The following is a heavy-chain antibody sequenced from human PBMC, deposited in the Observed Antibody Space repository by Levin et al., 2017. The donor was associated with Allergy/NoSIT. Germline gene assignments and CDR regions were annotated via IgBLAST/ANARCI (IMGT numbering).Heavy chain of an antibody. J-gene: IGHJ6*03. CDR3: ARDATRSYYYYYMDV. CDR1: GYTFTSYA. Sequence: GESLKISCKASGYTFTSYAMNWVRQAPGQGLEWMGWINTNTGNPTYAQGFTGRFVFSLDTSVSTAYLQISSLKAEDTAVYYCARDATRSYYYYYMDVWGKGTTVTVSS. V-gene: IGHV7-4-1*02. CDR2: INTNTGNP. D-gene: IGHD5-24*01.